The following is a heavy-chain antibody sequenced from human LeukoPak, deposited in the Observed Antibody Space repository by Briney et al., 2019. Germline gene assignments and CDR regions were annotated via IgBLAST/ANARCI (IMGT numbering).Heavy chain of an antibody. CDR3: ARSTSYYYQYMDV. J-gene: IGHJ6*03. CDR1: GGSVSSYY. CDR2: IYYSGNS. Sequence: PSETLSLTCTVSGGSVSSYYWNWTRQPPGKGLEWIGYIYYSGNSNYNPSLRSRITMSVDTSNNHFSLKLSSVTAADTAVYYCARSTSYYYQYMDVWGKGTTVTVSS. V-gene: IGHV4-59*02.